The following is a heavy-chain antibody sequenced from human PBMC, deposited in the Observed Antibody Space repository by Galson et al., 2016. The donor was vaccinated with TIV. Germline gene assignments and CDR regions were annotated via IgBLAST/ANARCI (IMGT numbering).Heavy chain of an antibody. CDR1: GYSFSSYW. Sequence: QSGAEVKKPGESLKISCKGSGYSFSSYWIAWVRQMPGKGLEWMGIIYPDDSDTTYSPSFQGQVTISVDKSISTAYLQWSSLKASDTAIYFCARHPLSRAFDIWGQGTVVTVSS. CDR2: IYPDDSDT. CDR3: ARHPLSRAFDI. J-gene: IGHJ3*02. V-gene: IGHV5-51*01.